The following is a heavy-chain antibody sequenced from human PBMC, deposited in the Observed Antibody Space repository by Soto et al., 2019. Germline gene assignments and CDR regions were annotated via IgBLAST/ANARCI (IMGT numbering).Heavy chain of an antibody. CDR3: ARRELELRFYHDAFDI. J-gene: IGHJ3*02. D-gene: IGHD1-7*01. CDR1: GGSISSYY. CDR2: TYYSGST. Sequence: SETLSLTCTVSGGSISSYYWSWIRQPPGKGLEWIGYTYYSGSTNYNPSLKSRVTISVDTSKNQFSLKLSSVTAADTAVYYCARRELELRFYHDAFDIWCQGRMVTV. V-gene: IGHV4-59*01.